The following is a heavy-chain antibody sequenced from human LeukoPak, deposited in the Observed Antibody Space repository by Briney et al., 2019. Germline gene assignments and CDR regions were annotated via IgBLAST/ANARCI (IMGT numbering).Heavy chain of an antibody. J-gene: IGHJ4*02. CDR1: GFTFSSYG. V-gene: IGHV3-30*02. CDR2: IRYDGSNK. CDR3: AKDGGLLWFGEHRGLYY. D-gene: IGHD3-10*01. Sequence: GGSLRLSCAASGFTFSSYGMHWVRQAPGKGLEWGAFIRYDGSNKYYADSVKGRFTISRDNSKNTLYLQMNSLRAEDTAVYYCAKDGGLLWFGEHRGLYYWGQGTLVTVSS.